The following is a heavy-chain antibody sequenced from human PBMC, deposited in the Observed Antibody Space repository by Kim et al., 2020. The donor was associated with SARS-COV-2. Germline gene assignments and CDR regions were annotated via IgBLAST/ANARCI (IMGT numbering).Heavy chain of an antibody. Sequence: KGRFTISRDNSKSTLYLQLNSLRAEDTAIYYCAKGTYYYDSGSYYTAFDYWGQGTLVTVSS. CDR3: AKGTYYYDSGSYYTAFDY. D-gene: IGHD3-10*01. J-gene: IGHJ4*02. V-gene: IGHV3-23*01.